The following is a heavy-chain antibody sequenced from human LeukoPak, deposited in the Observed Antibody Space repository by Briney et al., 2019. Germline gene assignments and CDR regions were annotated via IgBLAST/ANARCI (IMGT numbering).Heavy chain of an antibody. CDR1: GGSISSYY. V-gene: IGHV4-4*07. D-gene: IGHD6-6*01. CDR3: ARENWRSKSIDFDS. J-gene: IGHJ4*02. Sequence: SETLSLTCTVSGGSISSYYWSWIRQPAGKGLEWIGRIYTSGSTNYNPSLKSRVTMSVDTSKNQFSLRLSSVTAADTAAYFCARENWRSKSIDFDSWGQGTLVTVSS. CDR2: IYTSGST.